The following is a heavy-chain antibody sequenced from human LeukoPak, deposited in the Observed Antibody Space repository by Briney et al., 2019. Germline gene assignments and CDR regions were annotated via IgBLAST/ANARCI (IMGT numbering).Heavy chain of an antibody. CDR3: AKVDTAMDEFDY. V-gene: IGHV3-23*01. J-gene: IGHJ4*02. CDR1: GFTFSSYA. D-gene: IGHD5-18*01. CDR2: ISGSGGST. Sequence: GGSLRLSCAASGFTFSSYAMSWVRQAPGKGLEWVSAISGSGGSTYYADSVKGRFTISGDNSKNTLYLQMNSLRAEDTAVYYCAKVDTAMDEFDYWGQGTLVTVSS.